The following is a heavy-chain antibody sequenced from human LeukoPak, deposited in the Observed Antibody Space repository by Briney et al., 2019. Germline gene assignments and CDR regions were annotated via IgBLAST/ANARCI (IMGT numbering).Heavy chain of an antibody. V-gene: IGHV7-4-1*02. D-gene: IGHD4-23*01. Sequence: ASVKISCKASGYTFTNYAMNWVRQAPGQGLEWMGWIHPSTGNPTYAQGFTGRFVFSLDTSVSTTYLQISSLKAEDTAVYYCARQGYSGHSQGAADYWGQGTLVTVSS. J-gene: IGHJ4*02. CDR3: ARQGYSGHSQGAADY. CDR1: GYTFTNYA. CDR2: IHPSTGNP.